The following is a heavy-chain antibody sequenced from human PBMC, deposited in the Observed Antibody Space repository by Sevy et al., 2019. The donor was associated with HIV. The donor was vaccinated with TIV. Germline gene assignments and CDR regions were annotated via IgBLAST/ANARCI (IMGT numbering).Heavy chain of an antibody. V-gene: IGHV3-7*01. J-gene: IGHJ4*02. CDR2: IRPDGSDK. D-gene: IGHD1-26*01. CDR3: ARGVGLDC. CDR1: EFTFSPYW. Sequence: GGSLRLSCAASEFTFSPYWMTWVRQAPGKGLEWVANIRPDGSDKYYVDSVKGRFTISRDNAKNSLYLQMNSLRADDTAMYYCARGVGLDCWGQGALVTVSS.